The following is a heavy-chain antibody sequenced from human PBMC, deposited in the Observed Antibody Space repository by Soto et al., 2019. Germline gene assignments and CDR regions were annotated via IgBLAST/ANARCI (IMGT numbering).Heavy chain of an antibody. V-gene: IGHV1-24*01. CDR1: GYTLTELS. D-gene: IGHD1-7*01. CDR3: ATHEGITGTPDAFDI. J-gene: IGHJ3*02. CDR2: FDPEDGET. Sequence: ASVKVSCKVSGYTLTELSMHWVRQAPGKGLEWMGGFDPEDGETIYAQKFQGRVTMTEDTSTDTAHMELSSLRSEDTAVYYCATHEGITGTPDAFDIWGQGTMVTVSS.